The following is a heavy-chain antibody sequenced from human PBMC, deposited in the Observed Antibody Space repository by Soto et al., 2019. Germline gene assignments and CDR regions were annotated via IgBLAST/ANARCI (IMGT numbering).Heavy chain of an antibody. CDR2: ISYDGSNK. V-gene: IGHV3-30-3*01. CDR1: GFTFSSYA. CDR3: GRYTSTSCHLGSDY. Sequence: GGSLRLSCAASGFTFSSYAMNWVRQAPGKGLEWVALISYDGSNKYYADSVRGRFTISRDSSTNTLFLQMNSLRAADTAVYYCGRYTSTSCHLGSDYWGQGTLVTVSS. J-gene: IGHJ4*02. D-gene: IGHD2-2*01.